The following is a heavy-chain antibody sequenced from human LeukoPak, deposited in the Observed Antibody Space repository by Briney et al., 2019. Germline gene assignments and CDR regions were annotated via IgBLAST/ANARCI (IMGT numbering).Heavy chain of an antibody. CDR2: ISGSGGST. D-gene: IGHD6-13*01. CDR1: GFTFSNYA. CDR3: ALGPPGSSSWYSLDY. Sequence: GGSLRLSCAASGFTFSNYAMSWVRQAPGKGLEWVSAISGSGGSTYHSDSVKGRFTISRDNSENTLYLQMNSLRAEDTAVYYCALGPPGSSSWYSLDYWGQGTLVTVSS. J-gene: IGHJ4*02. V-gene: IGHV3-23*01.